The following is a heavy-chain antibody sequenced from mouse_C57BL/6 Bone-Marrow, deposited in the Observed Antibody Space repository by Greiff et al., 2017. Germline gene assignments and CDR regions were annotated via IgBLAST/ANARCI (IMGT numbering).Heavy chain of an antibody. J-gene: IGHJ2*01. D-gene: IGHD1-1*01. Sequence: EVKLMESGGDLVKPGGSLKLSCAASGFTFSSYGMSWVRQTPDKRLEWVATISSSGSYTYYPDSVKGRFTISRDNAKNTLYLQMSSLKSEDTAMYYCARGVVSYYFDYWGQGTTLTVSS. CDR1: GFTFSSYG. CDR3: ARGVVSYYFDY. V-gene: IGHV5-6*01. CDR2: ISSSGSYT.